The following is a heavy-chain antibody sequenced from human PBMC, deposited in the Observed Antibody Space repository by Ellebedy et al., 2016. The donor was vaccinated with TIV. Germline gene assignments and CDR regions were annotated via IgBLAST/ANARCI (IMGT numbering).Heavy chain of an antibody. V-gene: IGHV3-74*01. CDR3: ARYNWNSGHY. CDR2: INGDGSTT. J-gene: IGHJ4*01. Sequence: GESLKISCAASGFTFDDYAMHWVRQATGKGLVWVSRINGDGSTTGYADSVRGRFTISRDNAKNTLYLQMNSLRAEDTAVYYCARYNWNSGHYWGQGTLITVSS. CDR1: GFTFDDYA. D-gene: IGHD1-20*01.